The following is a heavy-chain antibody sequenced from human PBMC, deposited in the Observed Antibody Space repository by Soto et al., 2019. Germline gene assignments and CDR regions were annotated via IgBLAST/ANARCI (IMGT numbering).Heavy chain of an antibody. Sequence: GGSLRLSCAASGFPFSGYAMHWVRQAPGKGLEWVAVISYDGSNKYYADSVKGRFTTSRDNSKNTLYLQMNSLRAEDTAVYYCVTAVRTRLDNWGPGTLVTVS. CDR1: GFPFSGYA. CDR2: ISYDGSNK. V-gene: IGHV3-30-3*01. CDR3: VTAVRTRLDN. J-gene: IGHJ4*02. D-gene: IGHD3-10*01.